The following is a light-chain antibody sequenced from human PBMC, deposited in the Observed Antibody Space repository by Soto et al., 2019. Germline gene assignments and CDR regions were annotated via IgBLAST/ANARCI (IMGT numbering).Light chain of an antibody. J-gene: IGKJ3*01. V-gene: IGKV1-9*01. CDR1: QGISSY. Sequence: DIQLTQSPSFLSASVGDRVTITCRASQGISSYLAWYQQKPGKAPKLLIFDASTLQNGVPSRFSGSGCGTEFTLTISSLQPEDFATYYCLHLNSYSPDTFGPGTKVDIK. CDR2: DAS. CDR3: LHLNSYSPDT.